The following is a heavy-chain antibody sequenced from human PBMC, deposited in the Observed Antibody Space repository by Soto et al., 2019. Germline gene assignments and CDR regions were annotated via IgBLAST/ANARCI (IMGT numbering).Heavy chain of an antibody. D-gene: IGHD3-22*01. V-gene: IGHV4-59*11. CDR2: IYYTGTT. CDR3: ARYSNYDPNFFDY. J-gene: IGHJ4*02. Sequence: PSETLSLTCTVSGGSINDHYWSYIRQSPGKGLEWIGWIYYTGTTSYNPSLRSRLTISVDTSKNQVSLSLNSVTAADTAVYYCARYSNYDPNFFDYWGQGALVTVSS. CDR1: GGSINDHY.